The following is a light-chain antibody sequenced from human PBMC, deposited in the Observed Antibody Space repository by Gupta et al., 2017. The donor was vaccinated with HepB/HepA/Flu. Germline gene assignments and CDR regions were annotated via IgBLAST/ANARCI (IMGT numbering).Light chain of an antibody. V-gene: IGKV3-15*01. J-gene: IGKJ5*01. CDR3: QQYNNWPSIT. CDR1: QSVTSN. Sequence: EIVMTQSPATLSVSPGERATLSCRASQSVTSNLAWYQQKPGQAPRLLIYGASTRATGIPARFSGSGSGTEFTLIISSLQSEDFALYYCQQYNNWPSITFGQGTRLEIK. CDR2: GAS.